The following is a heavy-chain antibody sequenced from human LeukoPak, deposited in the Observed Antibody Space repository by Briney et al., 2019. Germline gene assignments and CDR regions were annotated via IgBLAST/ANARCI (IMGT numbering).Heavy chain of an antibody. V-gene: IGHV4-4*07. D-gene: IGHD5-18*01. CDR3: ARTTGWLKFDP. Sequence: SEALSLTCTVSGGSISSYYWTWIRQPAGKGLEWIGRTYTSGSTNYNPSLKSRVTMSVDTSKNQFSLKLSSATAADTAVYYCARTTGWLKFDPWGQGTLVTVSS. CDR1: GGSISSYY. J-gene: IGHJ5*02. CDR2: TYTSGST.